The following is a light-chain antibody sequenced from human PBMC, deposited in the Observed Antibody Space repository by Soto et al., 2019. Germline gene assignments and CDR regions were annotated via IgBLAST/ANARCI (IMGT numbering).Light chain of an antibody. CDR1: SSNIGADFG. CDR3: QSYDRSLSGWV. J-gene: IGLJ3*02. CDR2: VNT. V-gene: IGLV1-40*01. Sequence: QSVLTQPPSVSGAPGQTITISCTGSSSNIGADFGVHWYQQLPGAAPKLVTFVNTNRPSGVPDRFSGSKSGTSASLAITGLQAEDEADYYCQSYDRSLSGWVFGTGTKLTVL.